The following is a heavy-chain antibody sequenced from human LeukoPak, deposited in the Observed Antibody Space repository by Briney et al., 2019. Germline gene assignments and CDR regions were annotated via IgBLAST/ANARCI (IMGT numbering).Heavy chain of an antibody. Sequence: PGGSLRLSCEASGFTFSIYAVSWVRQAPRKGLEWVSSIGESGGRTYYADAVKGRFTISRDNSRNTLYLQMNSLRGEDTAVYFCARDAQRGFDYSNSLRYWGQGTLVTVSS. V-gene: IGHV3-23*01. D-gene: IGHD4-11*01. CDR3: ARDAQRGFDYSNSLRY. CDR1: GFTFSIYA. CDR2: IGESGGRT. J-gene: IGHJ4*02.